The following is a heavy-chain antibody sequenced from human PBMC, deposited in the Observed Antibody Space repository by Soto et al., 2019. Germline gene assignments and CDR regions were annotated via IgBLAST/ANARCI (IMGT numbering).Heavy chain of an antibody. V-gene: IGHV3-74*01. CDR2: IGSNGRST. CDR1: GFTFSSYW. CDR3: ATAVSTSVDY. Sequence: GWSLRLSCAASGFTFSSYWMHWVLQVPGKGLVWVSLIGSNGRSTNYADSVKGRFTISRDNAKNTLFLQMNSLRAEDTAVHYCATAVSTSVDYSGEGSLV. J-gene: IGHJ4*02.